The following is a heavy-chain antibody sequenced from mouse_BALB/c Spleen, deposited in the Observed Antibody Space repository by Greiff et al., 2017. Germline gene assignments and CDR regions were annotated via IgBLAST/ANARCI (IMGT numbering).Heavy chain of an antibody. V-gene: IGHV5-17*02. Sequence: EVKLMESGGGLVQPGGSRKLSCAASGFTFSSFGMHWVRQAPEKGLEWVAYISSGSSTIYYADTVKGRFTISRDNPKNTLFLQTTSLRSEDTAMYYCARSGDYYGFLDYWGQGTTLTVSS. CDR1: GFTFSSFG. CDR2: ISSGSSTI. J-gene: IGHJ2*01. CDR3: ARSGDYYGFLDY. D-gene: IGHD1-2*01.